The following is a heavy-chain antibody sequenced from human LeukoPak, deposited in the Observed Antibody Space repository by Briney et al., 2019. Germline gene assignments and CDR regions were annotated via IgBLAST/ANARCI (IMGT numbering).Heavy chain of an antibody. Sequence: PSETLSLTCTVSGVSISSSNSYWGWIRQPPGKGLEWIGSIYYSGSTYYNPSLKSRVTISVDTSKNQFSLKLSSVTAADTAVYYCARDVAVGARVDYWGQGTLVTVSS. CDR1: GVSISSSNSY. D-gene: IGHD1-26*01. CDR3: ARDVAVGARVDY. V-gene: IGHV4-39*07. J-gene: IGHJ4*02. CDR2: IYYSGST.